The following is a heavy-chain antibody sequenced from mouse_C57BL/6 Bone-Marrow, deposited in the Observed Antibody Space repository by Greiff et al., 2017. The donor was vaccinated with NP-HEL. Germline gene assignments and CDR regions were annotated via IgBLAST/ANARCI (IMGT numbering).Heavy chain of an antibody. CDR3: TPRYDYDDY. Sequence: VHVKQSGAELVRPGASVKLSCTASGLNIKDDYMHWVKQRPEQGLEWIGWIDPENGDTEYASKFQGKATITADTSSNTAYLHLISLSSEDTAVYYCTPRYDYDDYWGQGTPLTVSS. D-gene: IGHD2-4*01. CDR2: IDPENGDT. J-gene: IGHJ2*01. CDR1: GLNIKDDY. V-gene: IGHV14-4*01.